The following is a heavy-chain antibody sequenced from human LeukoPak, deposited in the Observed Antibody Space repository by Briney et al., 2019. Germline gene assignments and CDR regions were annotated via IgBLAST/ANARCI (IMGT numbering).Heavy chain of an antibody. J-gene: IGHJ4*02. D-gene: IGHD3-10*01. CDR2: ISGSGGST. CDR3: AKAESYYGSGSLGN. V-gene: IGHV3-23*01. CDR1: GFTFSSYA. Sequence: GGSLRLSCAASGFTFSSYAMSWVRQAPGKGLEWVSAISGSGGSTYYAGSVRGRFTISRDNSKNTLYLQMNSLRAEDTAVYYCAKAESYYGSGSLGNWGQGTLVTVSS.